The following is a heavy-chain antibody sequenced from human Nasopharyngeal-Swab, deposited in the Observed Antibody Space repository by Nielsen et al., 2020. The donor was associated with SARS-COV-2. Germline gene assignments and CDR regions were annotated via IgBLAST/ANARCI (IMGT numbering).Heavy chain of an antibody. CDR3: ARENQEYANIWIDY. D-gene: IGHD1-1*01. Sequence: ASVKVSCKASGYTFTSNVLNWVRQAPGQGPEYIGWISTKTGAPTYAQAFTGRFVISLETSVSTTYLQISSLKADDTAVYYCARENQEYANIWIDYWGQGTQVTVSS. CDR2: ISTKTGAP. CDR1: GYTFTSNV. J-gene: IGHJ4*02. V-gene: IGHV7-4-1*02.